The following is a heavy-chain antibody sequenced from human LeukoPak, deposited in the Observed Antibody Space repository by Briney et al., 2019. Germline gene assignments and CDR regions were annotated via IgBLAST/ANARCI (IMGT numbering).Heavy chain of an antibody. CDR2: ISWDSGFI. V-gene: IGHV3-9*01. CDR1: GFTFDDYA. Sequence: GGSLRLSCAASGFTFDDYAMHWVRQAPGKGLEWVSGISWDSGFIGYADSVEGRFTISRDNAKNSLYLQMNSLRAEDTAVYYCAKAMYSSSWYFDYWGQGTLVTVSS. J-gene: IGHJ4*02. CDR3: AKAMYSSSWYFDY. D-gene: IGHD6-13*01.